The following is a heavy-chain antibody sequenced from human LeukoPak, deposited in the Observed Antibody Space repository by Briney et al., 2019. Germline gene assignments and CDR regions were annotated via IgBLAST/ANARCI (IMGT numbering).Heavy chain of an antibody. CDR2: IHYRGNT. CDR3: ARLVGSSWYHEVLFGRDY. J-gene: IGHJ4*02. Sequence: PSGTLSLTCTVSGGSISSSSYYWGWIRQPPGKGLEWIGTIHYRGNTYYNPSLKSRVAISVDTSKNQFSLKLTSVTAADTAMYYCARLVGSSWYHEVLFGRDYWGQGTLVTVSS. D-gene: IGHD6-13*01. V-gene: IGHV4-39*01. CDR1: GGSISSSSYY.